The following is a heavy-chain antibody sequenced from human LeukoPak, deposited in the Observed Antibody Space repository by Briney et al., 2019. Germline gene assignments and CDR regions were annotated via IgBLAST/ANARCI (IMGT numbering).Heavy chain of an antibody. CDR1: GGSFSGYY. CDR3: ARIRYDSSGYLYYYYCGMDV. CDR2: INHSGST. J-gene: IGHJ6*02. D-gene: IGHD3-22*01. V-gene: IGHV4-34*01. Sequence: PSETLSLTCAVYGGSFSGYYWSWIRQPPGKGLEWIGEINHSGSTNYNPSLKSRVTISVDTSKNQFSLKLSSVTAADTAVYYCARIRYDSSGYLYYYYCGMDVWGQGTTVTVSS.